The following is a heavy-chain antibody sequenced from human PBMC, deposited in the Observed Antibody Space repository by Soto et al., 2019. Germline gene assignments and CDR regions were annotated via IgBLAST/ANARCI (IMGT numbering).Heavy chain of an antibody. CDR1: GGSISSNY. Sequence: PSETLSLTFTVSGGSISSNYWSWIRQPPGKGLEWIGYIYYGGSTHSNPSLKSRVIISLDTSKNQFSLKLSSVTAADTAVYYCARRGSSSGGRVYWGQGTLVTVSS. V-gene: IGHV4-59*08. J-gene: IGHJ4*02. CDR2: IYYGGST. D-gene: IGHD6-6*01. CDR3: ARRGSSSGGRVY.